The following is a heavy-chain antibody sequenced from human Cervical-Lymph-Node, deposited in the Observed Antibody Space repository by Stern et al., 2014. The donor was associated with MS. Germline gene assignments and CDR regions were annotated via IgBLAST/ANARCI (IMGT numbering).Heavy chain of an antibody. D-gene: IGHD2-15*01. J-gene: IGHJ6*02. Sequence: VQLVESGAEVKKPGASVKVSCKASGYTFTGYYMHWVRQAPGQGLEWMGRINTNSGGTNYAQNFQGRVTLIRKHYLSTGNRQMSRLRSDDTAVYYCARSNYCSGGSCYYYYGMDVWGQGTTVTVSS. CDR1: GYTFTGYY. V-gene: IGHV1-2*06. CDR2: INTNSGGT. CDR3: ARSNYCSGGSCYYYYGMDV.